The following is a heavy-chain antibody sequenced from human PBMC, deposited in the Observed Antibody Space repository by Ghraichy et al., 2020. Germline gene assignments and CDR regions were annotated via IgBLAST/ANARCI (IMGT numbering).Heavy chain of an antibody. J-gene: IGHJ4*02. Sequence: GGSLRLSCAASGFTFSSYGMTWVRQAPGKGLEWVSGISGSGDSTYYADSVKGRVTISRDNSKNTLSLQMNSLRAEDTAVYYCAKVAVTAMGDLDYWGQGTLVTVSS. CDR2: ISGSGDST. V-gene: IGHV3-23*01. CDR3: AKVAVTAMGDLDY. CDR1: GFTFSSYG. D-gene: IGHD6-19*01.